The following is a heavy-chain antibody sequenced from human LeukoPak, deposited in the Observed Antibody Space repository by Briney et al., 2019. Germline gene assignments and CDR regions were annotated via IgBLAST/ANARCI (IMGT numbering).Heavy chain of an antibody. V-gene: IGHV4-31*03. CDR1: GGTISSGGYY. CDR2: IYYSGST. Sequence: SETLSLTCTVSGGTISSGGYYWSWIRQHPGKGLEWIEYIYYSGSTYYNPSLKSRVTISVDTSKNQFSLKLSSVTAADTAVYYCARAAGDYVWGSYRGPDYWGQGTLVTVSS. CDR3: ARAAGDYVWGSYRGPDY. D-gene: IGHD3-16*02. J-gene: IGHJ4*02.